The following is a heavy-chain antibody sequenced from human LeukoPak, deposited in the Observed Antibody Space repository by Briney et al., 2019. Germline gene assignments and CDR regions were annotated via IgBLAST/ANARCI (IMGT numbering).Heavy chain of an antibody. CDR3: ATDILTGYSSAFDI. CDR2: IYYSGST. CDR1: GGSISNYY. D-gene: IGHD3-9*01. Sequence: PSETLSLTCTVSGGSISNYYWSWIRQPPGKGLEWIGYIYYSGSTNYNPSLKSRVTISVDTSKNQFSLKLSSVTAADTAVYYCATDILTGYSSAFDIWGQGTMVTVSS. V-gene: IGHV4-59*12. J-gene: IGHJ3*02.